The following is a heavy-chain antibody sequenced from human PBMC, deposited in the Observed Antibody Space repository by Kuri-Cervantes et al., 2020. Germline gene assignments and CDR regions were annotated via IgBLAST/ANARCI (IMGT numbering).Heavy chain of an antibody. CDR2: IKQDGNEK. Sequence: LTCAASGFAFSNYWMCWIRQVPAKGLEWVASIKQDGNEKYYVDSVKGRFTISRDNAENSLYLEMNSLRVEDTAVYYCARGVGTQWPPQWGQGTLVTVSS. D-gene: IGHD6-19*01. V-gene: IGHV3-7*01. CDR3: ARGVGTQWPPQ. J-gene: IGHJ4*02. CDR1: GFAFSNYW.